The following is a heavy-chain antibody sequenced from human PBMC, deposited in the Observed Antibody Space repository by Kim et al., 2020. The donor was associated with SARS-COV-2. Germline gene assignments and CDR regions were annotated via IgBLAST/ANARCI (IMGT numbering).Heavy chain of an antibody. CDR2: IYHSGST. CDR1: GYSISSGYY. V-gene: IGHV4-38-2*02. Sequence: SETLSLTCTVSGYSISSGYYWGWIRQPPGKGLEWIGSIYHSGSTYYNPSLKSRVTISVDTSKNQFSLKLSSVTAADTAVYYCARSITMIVVVTPHNWFDPCGQGTLVTVSS. D-gene: IGHD3-22*01. CDR3: ARSITMIVVVTPHNWFDP. J-gene: IGHJ5*02.